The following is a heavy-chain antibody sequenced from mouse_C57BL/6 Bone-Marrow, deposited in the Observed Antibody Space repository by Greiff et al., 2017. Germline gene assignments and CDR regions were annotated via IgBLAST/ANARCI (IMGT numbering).Heavy chain of an antibody. J-gene: IGHJ4*01. Sequence: VQLQQPGAELVRPGSSVKLSCKASGYTFTSYWMDWVKQRPGQGLEWIGNIYPSDSETHYNQKFKDKATLTVDKSSSTAYMQLSSLTSEDSAVYYCARGDYYGSRRDYAMDYWGQGTSVTVSA. D-gene: IGHD1-1*01. V-gene: IGHV1-61*01. CDR2: IYPSDSET. CDR1: GYTFTSYW. CDR3: ARGDYYGSRRDYAMDY.